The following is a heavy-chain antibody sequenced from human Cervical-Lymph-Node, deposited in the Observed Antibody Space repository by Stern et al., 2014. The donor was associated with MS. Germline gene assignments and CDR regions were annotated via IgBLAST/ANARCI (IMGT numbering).Heavy chain of an antibody. J-gene: IGHJ5*02. CDR3: ARGAGWFDP. V-gene: IGHV4-59*01. CDR1: GGSISSYY. Sequence: VQLVESGPGLVKPSETLSLTCTVSGGSISSYYWSWIRQPPGQGMAWNGVIYYGGSNNYNPSLKSRVTISVDTSKNQYSLKLSSVTAADTAVYYCARGAGWFDPWGQGTLVTVSS. CDR2: IYYGGSN.